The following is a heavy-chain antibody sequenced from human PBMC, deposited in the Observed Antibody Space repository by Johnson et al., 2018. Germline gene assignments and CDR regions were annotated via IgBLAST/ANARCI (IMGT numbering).Heavy chain of an antibody. CDR1: GFPLRDYY. Sequence: QVQLVQSGGALVEPGGSXRLSCAASGFPLRDYYLSWIRQDPGKGLDWVSYSSLAGHRYSGDSVRGRFTSSRDNAKNALYLQMNNLRAEDTAVYFCAAWSGDSRDLEHWGQGTLVTVSS. J-gene: IGHJ1*01. CDR3: AAWSGDSRDLEH. D-gene: IGHD3-3*01. CDR2: SSLAGHR. V-gene: IGHV3-11*01.